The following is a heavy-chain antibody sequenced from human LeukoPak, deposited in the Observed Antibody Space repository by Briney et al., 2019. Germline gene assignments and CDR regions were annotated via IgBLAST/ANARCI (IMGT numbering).Heavy chain of an antibody. Sequence: GKSLKISCKGSGYSFTSYWIGWVRQMPGKGLEWMGIIYPGDSDTRYSPSFQGQVTISADKSISTAYLQWSSLKASDTAMYYCARRDCSSTSCYEFDYWGQGTLVTVSS. D-gene: IGHD2-2*01. V-gene: IGHV5-51*01. J-gene: IGHJ4*02. CDR2: IYPGDSDT. CDR3: ARRDCSSTSCYEFDY. CDR1: GYSFTSYW.